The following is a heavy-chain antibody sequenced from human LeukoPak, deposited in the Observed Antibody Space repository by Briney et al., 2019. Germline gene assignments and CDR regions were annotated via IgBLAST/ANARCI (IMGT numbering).Heavy chain of an antibody. CDR2: IRYDGSNK. V-gene: IGHV3-30*02. J-gene: IGHJ5*02. CDR1: GFTFSSYG. Sequence: GGSLRLSCAASGFTFSSYGMHWVRQAPGKGLEWVAFIRYDGSNKYYADSMKGRFTISRDNSKNTLYLQMNSLRAEDTAVYYCAKDMYSSSNPGWFDPWGQGTLVTVSS. CDR3: AKDMYSSSNPGWFDP. D-gene: IGHD6-13*01.